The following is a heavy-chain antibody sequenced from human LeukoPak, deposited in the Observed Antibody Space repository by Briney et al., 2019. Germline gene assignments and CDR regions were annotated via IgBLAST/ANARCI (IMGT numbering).Heavy chain of an antibody. V-gene: IGHV4-61*02. CDR1: GGSISSGSYY. CDR3: ARVGRNCSSTSCYYYYMDV. Sequence: TSETLSLTCTVSGGSISSGSYYWSWIRQPAGKGLEWIGRIYTSGSTNYNPSLKSRVTISVDTSKNQFSLKLSSVTAADTAVYYCARVGRNCSSTSCYYYYMDVWGKGTTVTVSS. J-gene: IGHJ6*03. CDR2: IYTSGST. D-gene: IGHD2-2*01.